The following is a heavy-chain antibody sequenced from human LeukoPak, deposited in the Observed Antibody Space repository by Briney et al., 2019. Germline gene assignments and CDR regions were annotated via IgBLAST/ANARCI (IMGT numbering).Heavy chain of an antibody. CDR2: IRTEAYDGAT. CDR1: GFTFGDYA. Sequence: GGSLRLSCAASGFTFGDYAMSWVRQAPGKGLEWLGFIRTEAYDGATDYGASVKGRFTISRDDSKNIAYLQMNSLNTEDTAVYYCTRTFGYYYFYMDVWGKGTTVIVSS. V-gene: IGHV3-49*04. D-gene: IGHD3-16*01. CDR3: TRTFGYYYFYMDV. J-gene: IGHJ6*03.